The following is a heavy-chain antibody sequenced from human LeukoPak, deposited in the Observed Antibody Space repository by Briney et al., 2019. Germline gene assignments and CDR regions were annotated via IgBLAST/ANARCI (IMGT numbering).Heavy chain of an antibody. CDR3: ASTTSYCSGGTCYLDY. Sequence: GASVKVSCKASGYTFTGYFMHWVRQAPGQGLEWMGWINPDTGGTNYEQKLQCRVAMTRDTSISTVYMELSRLRSDDTAVYYCASTTSYCSGGTCYLDYWGQGTLVTVSS. CDR1: GYTFTGYF. CDR2: INPDTGGT. V-gene: IGHV1-2*02. D-gene: IGHD2-15*01. J-gene: IGHJ4*02.